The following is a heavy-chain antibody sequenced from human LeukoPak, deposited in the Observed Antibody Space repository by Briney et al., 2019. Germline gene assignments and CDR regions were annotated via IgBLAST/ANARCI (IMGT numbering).Heavy chain of an antibody. CDR3: AKRRWLGGIGVADPFDY. V-gene: IGHV3-23*01. CDR2: ISGYGGST. D-gene: IGHD6-19*01. J-gene: IGHJ4*02. Sequence: GGPLRLSCAASGFTFNNYGMNWVRQAPGKGLEWVSAISGYGGSTSYADSVKGRFTISRDNSKNTLYLQMNSLRADDTAVYYCAKRRWLGGIGVADPFDYWGQGTLVTVSS. CDR1: GFTFNNYG.